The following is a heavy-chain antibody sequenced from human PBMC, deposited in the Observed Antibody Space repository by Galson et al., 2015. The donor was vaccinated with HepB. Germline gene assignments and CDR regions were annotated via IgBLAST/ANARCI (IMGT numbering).Heavy chain of an antibody. CDR2: INHSGCT. Sequence: ETLSLTCTVYGGSFSGYYWSWIRQPPGKGLEWIGEINHSGCTNYNPSLKSRVTISVDTSKNQFSLKLSSVTAADTAVYYCARGRRFRELPGREVYPAGHYYMDVWGKGTTVTVSS. J-gene: IGHJ6*03. CDR1: GGSFSGYY. D-gene: IGHD3-10*01. V-gene: IGHV4-34*01. CDR3: ARGRRFRELPGREVYPAGHYYMDV.